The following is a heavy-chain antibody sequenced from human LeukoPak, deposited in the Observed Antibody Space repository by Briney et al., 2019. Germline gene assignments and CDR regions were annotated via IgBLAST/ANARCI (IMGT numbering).Heavy chain of an antibody. V-gene: IGHV3-7*01. CDR1: GFTFSSYA. CDR3: AREVY. J-gene: IGHJ4*02. D-gene: IGHD2-8*01. Sequence: GGSLRLSCAASGFTFSSYAMSWVRQAPGKGLEWVANIKQDGSEKFYVDSVKGRFTISRDNVRKSLYLQMNSLRDEDTAVYYCAREVYWGQGTLVTVSS. CDR2: IKQDGSEK.